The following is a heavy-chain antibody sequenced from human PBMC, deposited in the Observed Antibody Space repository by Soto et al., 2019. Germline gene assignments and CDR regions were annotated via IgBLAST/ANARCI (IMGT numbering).Heavy chain of an antibody. CDR3: ARAGDYYASGSYLTSFNWFDP. D-gene: IGHD3-10*01. CDR1: GGSISSSSYY. CDR2: IYYSGST. Sequence: PSETLSLTCTFSGGSISSSSYYWGWIRQPPGKGLEWIGSIYYSGSTYYNPSLKSRVTISVDTSKNQFSLKLSSVTAADTAVYYCARAGDYYASGSYLTSFNWFDPWGQGTLVTVSS. V-gene: IGHV4-39*07. J-gene: IGHJ5*02.